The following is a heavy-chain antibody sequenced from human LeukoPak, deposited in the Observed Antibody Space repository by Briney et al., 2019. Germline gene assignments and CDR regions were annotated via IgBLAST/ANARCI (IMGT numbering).Heavy chain of an antibody. Sequence: SETLSLTCAVYVDSFSNYYWNWIRQTPGKGLEWIGEVNESGGTNINPSLRSRVILSVDTAKNQFSLKLISMTAADTAIYYCARGQGATVPQVGKDWFDPWGQGTWVIVSS. CDR2: VNESGGT. V-gene: IGHV4-34*01. D-gene: IGHD1-26*01. J-gene: IGHJ5*02. CDR3: ARGQGATVPQVGKDWFDP. CDR1: VDSFSNYY.